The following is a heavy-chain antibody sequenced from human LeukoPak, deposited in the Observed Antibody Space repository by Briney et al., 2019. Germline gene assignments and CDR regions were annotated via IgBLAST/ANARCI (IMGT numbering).Heavy chain of an antibody. V-gene: IGHV4-61*08. CDR3: ARAHSEWSRYFDY. CDR1: GGSISSGDYY. CDR2: IYYSGST. D-gene: IGHD3-3*01. J-gene: IGHJ4*02. Sequence: PSQTLSLTCTVSGGSISSGDYYWSWIRQPPGKGLEWIGYIYYSGSTNYNPSLKSRVTISVDTSKNQFSLKLSSVTAADTAVYYCARAHSEWSRYFDYWGQGTLVTVSS.